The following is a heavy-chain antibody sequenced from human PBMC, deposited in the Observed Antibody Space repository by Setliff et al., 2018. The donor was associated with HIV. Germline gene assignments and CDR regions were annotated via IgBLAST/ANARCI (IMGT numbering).Heavy chain of an antibody. Sequence: GGSLRLSCAASGFTFRNYGMHWVRQAPGKGLEWVAFIRLDGSDKFYADSVKGRFTISRDNSKNTLFLQMNSLRSEDTAVYYCAKDGHDQDHYYMDVWGKGTAVTVSS. CDR2: IRLDGSDK. V-gene: IGHV3-30*02. CDR1: GFTFRNYG. D-gene: IGHD1-1*01. CDR3: AKDGHDQDHYYMDV. J-gene: IGHJ6*03.